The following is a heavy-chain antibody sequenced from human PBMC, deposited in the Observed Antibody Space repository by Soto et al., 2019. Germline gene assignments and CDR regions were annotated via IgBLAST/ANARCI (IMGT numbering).Heavy chain of an antibody. J-gene: IGHJ4*02. Sequence: EVQLVQSGAEVKKPGESLKITGKASGYSFTSYWIGWVRQTPGKGLEWMGIIYPGDSDTRYSPSFQGQVTISADKSISTAYLQWSSMNASDSAMYYCTRHGIGWSVAHYWGQGTLVTVSS. CDR1: GYSFTSYW. CDR3: TRHGIGWSVAHY. CDR2: IYPGDSDT. D-gene: IGHD6-19*01. V-gene: IGHV5-51*01.